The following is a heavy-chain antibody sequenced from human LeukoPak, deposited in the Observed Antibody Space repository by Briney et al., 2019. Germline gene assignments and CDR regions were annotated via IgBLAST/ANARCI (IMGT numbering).Heavy chain of an antibody. CDR2: ISGSGGST. CDR3: ARGYILLSSSRGAFDI. D-gene: IGHD2/OR15-2a*01. V-gene: IGHV3-23*01. CDR1: GFTFSSYA. Sequence: PGGSLRLSCAASGFTFSSYAMSWVRQAPGKGLEWVSAISGSGGSTYYADSVKGRFTISRDNSKNTLYLQMNSLRAEDTAVYYCARGYILLSSSRGAFDIWGQGTMVTVSS. J-gene: IGHJ3*02.